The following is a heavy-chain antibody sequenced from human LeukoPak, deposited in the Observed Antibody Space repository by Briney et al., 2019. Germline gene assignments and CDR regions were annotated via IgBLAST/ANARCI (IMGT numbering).Heavy chain of an antibody. CDR1: GFTFSSYG. V-gene: IGHV3-33*01. CDR2: IWYDGSNK. CDR3: ARDPPYCSSTSCYPLYYFDY. D-gene: IGHD2-2*01. J-gene: IGHJ4*02. Sequence: TGGSLRLSCAASGFTFSSYGMHWVRQAPGKGLEWVAVIWYDGSNKYYADSVKGRFTISRDDSKNTLYLQMNSLRAEDTAVYYCARDPPYCSSTSCYPLYYFDYWGQGTLVTVSS.